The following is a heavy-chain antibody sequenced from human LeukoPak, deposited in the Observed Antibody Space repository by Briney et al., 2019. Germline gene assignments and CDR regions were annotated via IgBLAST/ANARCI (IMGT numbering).Heavy chain of an antibody. CDR2: IYYSGST. J-gene: IGHJ3*02. V-gene: IGHV4-59*12. Sequence: SETLSLTCTVSGGSISSYYWSWIRQPPGKGLEWIGYIYYSGSTNYNPSLKSRVTISVDTSKNQFSLKLSSVTAADTAVYYCARGEYGEFSAFDIWGQGTMVTVSS. CDR1: GGSISSYY. D-gene: IGHD3-10*01. CDR3: ARGEYGEFSAFDI.